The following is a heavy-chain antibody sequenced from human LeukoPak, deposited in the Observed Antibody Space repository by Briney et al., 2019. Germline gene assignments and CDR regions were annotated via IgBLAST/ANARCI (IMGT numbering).Heavy chain of an antibody. Sequence: GGGLQSSCNGSGCCFTSYWVGWGRRMPGKGLEGRGIVYPGDSGTRYSPSFQGQVTTSADKSISTGYLQWSSLKASDTAMYYCARLKSYYDILTGFQGDVWGQGSTATVPS. CDR3: ARLKSYYDILTGFQGDV. CDR1: GCCFTSYW. V-gene: IGHV5-51*01. CDR2: VYPGDSGT. D-gene: IGHD3-9*01. J-gene: IGHJ6*01.